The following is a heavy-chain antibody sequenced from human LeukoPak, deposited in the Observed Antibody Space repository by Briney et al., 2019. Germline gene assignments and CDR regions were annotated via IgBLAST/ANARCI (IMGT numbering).Heavy chain of an antibody. D-gene: IGHD3-22*01. CDR3: ARNYDSTYNWFDP. Sequence: GASVKVSCKASGGTFSSYAISWVRQAPGQGLEWMGGIIPIFDTANYAQKFQGRVTITTDESTSTAYMELSSLRSEDTAVYYCARNYDSTYNWFDPWGQGTLVTVSS. CDR2: IIPIFDTA. V-gene: IGHV1-69*05. J-gene: IGHJ5*02. CDR1: GGTFSSYA.